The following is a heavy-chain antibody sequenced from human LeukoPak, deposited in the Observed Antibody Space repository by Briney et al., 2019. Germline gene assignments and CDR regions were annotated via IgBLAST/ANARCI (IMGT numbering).Heavy chain of an antibody. CDR3: ATDPLRMYPEPDDF. CDR2: LYHNGNT. J-gene: IGHJ4*02. D-gene: IGHD1-14*01. CDR1: GYSITRGYY. V-gene: IGHV4-38-2*02. Sequence: SETLSLTCTVSGYSITRGYYWGWVRQPPGQGLEWIGSLYHNGNTYFNPSLKSRVTMSVDTSKNQFSLKLTSVTAADTAVYYCATDPLRMYPEPDDFWGQGILVTVSS.